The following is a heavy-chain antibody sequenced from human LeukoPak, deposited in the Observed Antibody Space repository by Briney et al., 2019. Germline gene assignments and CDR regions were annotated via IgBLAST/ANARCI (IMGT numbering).Heavy chain of an antibody. J-gene: IGHJ5*02. CDR3: ARDRSSIGIGSSGLTAT. CDR1: GFVFSSNS. CDR2: ISSSSSYI. D-gene: IGHD3-22*01. V-gene: IGHV3-21*01. Sequence: GGSLRLSCAASGFVFSSNSMIWVRQAPGKGLEWVSSISSSSSYIYYADSVKGRFTISRDNAKNSLYLQMNSLRAEDTAVYYCARDRSSIGIGSSGLTATWGQGTLVTVSS.